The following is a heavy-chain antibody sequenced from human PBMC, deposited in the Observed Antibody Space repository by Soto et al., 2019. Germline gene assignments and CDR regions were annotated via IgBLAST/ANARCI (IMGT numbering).Heavy chain of an antibody. Sequence: AGGSLRLSCAASGFTFSSYAMSWVRQAPGKGLEWVSAISGSGGSTYYADSVKGRFTISRDNSKNTLYLQMNSLRAEDTAVYYCAKDFLSGAGGGEEFDYWGQGTLVTVSS. CDR1: GFTFSSYA. CDR3: AKDFLSGAGGGEEFDY. J-gene: IGHJ4*02. V-gene: IGHV3-23*01. D-gene: IGHD3-9*01. CDR2: ISGSGGST.